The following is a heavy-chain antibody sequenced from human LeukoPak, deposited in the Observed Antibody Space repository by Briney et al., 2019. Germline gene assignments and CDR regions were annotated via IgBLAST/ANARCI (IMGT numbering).Heavy chain of an antibody. J-gene: IGHJ4*02. V-gene: IGHV3-30*18. CDR2: ISYDGVNE. CDR3: VKASSGSYWGGYFDY. CDR1: GFTFTSYA. Sequence: GGSLRLSCEASGFTFTSYAMSWVRQAPGKGLEWVAVISYDGVNEYYAEALKGRFSISRDSSGNTAYLQMNSLRIDDTAVYYCVKASSGSYWGGYFDYWGQGALVTVSS. D-gene: IGHD1-26*01.